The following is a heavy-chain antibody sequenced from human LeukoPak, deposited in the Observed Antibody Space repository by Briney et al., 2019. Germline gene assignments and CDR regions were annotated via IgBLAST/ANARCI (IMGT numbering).Heavy chain of an antibody. Sequence: PSETLSLTCAVSVGSISSGGYSWSWIRQPPGKRLEWSGYIYYSGSTYYNPSLKTRVTISVDTSKNQFSLKLSSVTAADTAVYYCARTKKVGYGDYENYFDYWGQGTLVTVSS. J-gene: IGHJ4*02. CDR3: ARTKKVGYGDYENYFDY. V-gene: IGHV4-30-4*07. CDR2: IYYSGST. D-gene: IGHD4-17*01. CDR1: VGSISSGGYS.